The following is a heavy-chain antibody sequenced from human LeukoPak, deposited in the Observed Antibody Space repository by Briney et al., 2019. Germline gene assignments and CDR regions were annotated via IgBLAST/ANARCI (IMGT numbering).Heavy chain of an antibody. D-gene: IGHD6-13*01. Sequence: SETLSLTCKVSGGSISSSSYYWGWIRQPPGKGLEWIGSIYYSGSTYYHPSLKSRVTISVDTSKNQFSLKLSSVTAADTAVYYCARQRYSSSWYIDAFDIWGQGTMVTVSS. J-gene: IGHJ3*02. CDR3: ARQRYSSSWYIDAFDI. V-gene: IGHV4-39*01. CDR1: GGSISSSSYY. CDR2: IYYSGST.